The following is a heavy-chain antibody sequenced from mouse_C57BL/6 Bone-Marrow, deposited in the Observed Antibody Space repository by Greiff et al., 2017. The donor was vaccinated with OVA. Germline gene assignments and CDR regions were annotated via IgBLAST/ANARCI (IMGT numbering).Heavy chain of an antibody. CDR2: FHPYNDDT. D-gene: IGHD1-1*01. J-gene: IGHJ4*01. CDR1: GYTFTTYP. Sequence: QVQLQQSGAELVKPGASVKMSCKASGYTFTTYPIEWMKQNHGKSLEWIGNFHPYNDDTKYNEKFKGKATLTVEKSSSKVYLELSRLTSDDSAVYDCALYYGSSYGYAMDYWGQGTSVTVSS. CDR3: ALYYGSSYGYAMDY. V-gene: IGHV1-47*01.